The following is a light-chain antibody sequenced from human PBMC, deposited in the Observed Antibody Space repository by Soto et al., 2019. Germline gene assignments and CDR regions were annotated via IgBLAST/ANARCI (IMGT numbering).Light chain of an antibody. CDR3: QQYGSSPRT. V-gene: IGKV3-20*01. Sequence: EIVLTQSPVTLSLSPGERATLSCRASQSVRSSFLAWYQQKPGQAPRLLIYGASSGATGIPDRFSGSGSGTDFTLTISRLEPEDFAVYYCQQYGSSPRTFGQGTKLEIK. CDR2: GAS. J-gene: IGKJ2*01. CDR1: QSVRSSF.